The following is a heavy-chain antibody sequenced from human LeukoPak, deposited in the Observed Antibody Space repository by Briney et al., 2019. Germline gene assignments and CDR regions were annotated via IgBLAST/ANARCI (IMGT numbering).Heavy chain of an antibody. CDR1: GGSISSYY. CDR3: ARDLPDFWSGYFWFDP. D-gene: IGHD3-3*01. V-gene: IGHV4-59*01. J-gene: IGHJ5*02. Sequence: SETLSLTCTVSGGSISSYYWSWIRQPPGKGLEWIGYIYYSGSTNYNPSLKSRVTISVDTSKNQFSLKLSSVTAADTSVYYCARDLPDFWSGYFWFDPWGQGTLVTVSS. CDR2: IYYSGST.